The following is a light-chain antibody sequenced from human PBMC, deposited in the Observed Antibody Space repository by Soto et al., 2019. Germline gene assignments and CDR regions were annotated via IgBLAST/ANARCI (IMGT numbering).Light chain of an antibody. CDR3: QVWDGTIDQLV. CDR1: NIGSKS. CDR2: DDS. Sequence: SYELTQPPSVSVAPGQTARITCGGNNIGSKSVHWYQQKPGQAPVVVVYDDSDRPSGIPQRFSGSNAGNTATLTISGVEAGDEADYYCQVWDGTIDQLVFGGGTKVTVL. V-gene: IGLV3-21*02. J-gene: IGLJ2*01.